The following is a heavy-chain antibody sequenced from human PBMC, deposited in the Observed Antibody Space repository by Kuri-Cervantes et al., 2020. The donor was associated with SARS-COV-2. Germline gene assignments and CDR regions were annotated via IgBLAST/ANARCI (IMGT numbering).Heavy chain of an antibody. Sequence: ASVKVSCKASGYTFTSYGISWVRQAPGRGLEWMGWISPYNGRTHYAQNLQDRVTMTTDTATSTAYMELRNLRSDDTALYYCSAAGYSNTWSRDVDYWGQGTLVTVSS. CDR1: GYTFTSYG. J-gene: IGHJ4*02. CDR2: ISPYNGRT. D-gene: IGHD6-13*01. CDR3: SAAGYSNTWSRDVDY. V-gene: IGHV1-18*01.